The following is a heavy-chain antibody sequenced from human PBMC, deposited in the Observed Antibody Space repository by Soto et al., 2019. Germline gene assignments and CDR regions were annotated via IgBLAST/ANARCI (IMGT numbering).Heavy chain of an antibody. CDR1: GGSISSGGYY. CDR3: ARDAANPSTMVRGGFDY. V-gene: IGHV4-31*03. J-gene: IGHJ4*02. Sequence: QVQLQESGPGLVKPSQTLSLTCTVSGGSISSGGYYWSWIRQHPGKGLEWIGYIYYSGSTYYNPSLKSRVTISGDTSKHQFSLKLSSVTAADTAVYYCARDAANPSTMVRGGFDYWGQGTLVTVSS. CDR2: IYYSGST. D-gene: IGHD3-10*01.